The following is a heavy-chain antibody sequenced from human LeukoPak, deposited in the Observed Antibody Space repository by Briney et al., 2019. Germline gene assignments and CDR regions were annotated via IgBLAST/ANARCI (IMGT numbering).Heavy chain of an antibody. Sequence: ASVKVSCKASGYTFTGYYMHWVRQAPGQGLEWMGWINPNSGGTNYAQKFQGRVTMTRDTSISTAYMEPSRLRSDDTAMYYCARERAGYGGLDPWGQGTLVTVSS. CDR3: ARERAGYGGLDP. CDR2: INPNSGGT. J-gene: IGHJ5*02. CDR1: GYTFTGYY. V-gene: IGHV1-2*02. D-gene: IGHD4-23*01.